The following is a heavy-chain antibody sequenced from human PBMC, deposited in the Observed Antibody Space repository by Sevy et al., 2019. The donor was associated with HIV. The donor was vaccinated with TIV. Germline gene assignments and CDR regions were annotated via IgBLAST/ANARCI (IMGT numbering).Heavy chain of an antibody. Sequence: SLRLSCATSGFTFGDYAMSWVRQTPGKGLEWVGSIRSKTYGETTTYAASVSGRFTISRDDSKGVVYLQMNSLRIEDTAIYYCTRVFVVVTAIDYWGHGILVTVSS. CDR3: TRVFVVVTAIDY. CDR1: GFTFGDYA. CDR2: IRSKTYGETT. V-gene: IGHV3-49*04. J-gene: IGHJ4*01. D-gene: IGHD2-21*02.